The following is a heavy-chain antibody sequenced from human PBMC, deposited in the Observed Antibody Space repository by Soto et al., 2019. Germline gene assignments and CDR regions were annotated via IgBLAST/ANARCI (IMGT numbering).Heavy chain of an antibody. V-gene: IGHV4-30-4*01. CDR2: IYYSGST. CDR1: GGSISSGDYY. Sequence: LSLTCTVSGGSISSGDYYWSWIRQPPGKGLEWIGYIYYSGSTYYNPSLKSRVTISVDTSKNQFSLKLSSVTAADTAVYYCARASYGSGSFVYDWFDPWGQGTLVTVSS. D-gene: IGHD3-10*01. J-gene: IGHJ5*02. CDR3: ARASYGSGSFVYDWFDP.